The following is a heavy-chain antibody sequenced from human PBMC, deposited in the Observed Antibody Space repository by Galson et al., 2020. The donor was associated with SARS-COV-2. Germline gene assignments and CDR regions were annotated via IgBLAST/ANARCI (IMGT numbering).Heavy chain of an antibody. Sequence: GGSLRLSCAASGFTFSSYSMNWVRPAPGKGLEWVSYISSSSSYIYYADSVKGRFTISRDNAKNSLYLQMNSLRAEDTAVYYCARIGSTTYYYYMDVWGKGTTVTISS. CDR1: GFTFSSYS. J-gene: IGHJ6*03. CDR2: ISSSSSYI. D-gene: IGHD2-2*01. V-gene: IGHV3-21*01. CDR3: ARIGSTTYYYYMDV.